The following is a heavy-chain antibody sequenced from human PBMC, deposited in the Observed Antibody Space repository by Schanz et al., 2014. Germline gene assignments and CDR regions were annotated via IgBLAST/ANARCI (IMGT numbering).Heavy chain of an antibody. CDR3: AKSDAFDI. V-gene: IGHV3-74*01. J-gene: IGHJ3*02. Sequence: EVQLVQSGGGLVQPGGSLRLSCAASGFTFSSHWMHWVRQDPGKGLVWVARINSVGSNTDYADSVKGRFTISRDNSKNSLYLRMNSLRAEDTAVYYCAKSDAFDIWGQGTLVTVSS. CDR1: GFTFSSHW. CDR2: INSVGSNT.